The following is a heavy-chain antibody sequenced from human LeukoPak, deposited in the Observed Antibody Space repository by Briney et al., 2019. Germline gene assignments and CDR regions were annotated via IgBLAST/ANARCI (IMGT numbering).Heavy chain of an antibody. Sequence: GASVKVSCKASGGTFSSYAISWVRQAPGQGLEWMGRIIPILGIANYAQKFQGRVTITADKSTSTAYMELSSLRSEDTAVYYCARWDYYDSGRGFDYWGQGTLVTVSS. V-gene: IGHV1-69*04. CDR2: IIPILGIA. D-gene: IGHD3-22*01. CDR3: ARWDYYDSGRGFDY. CDR1: GGTFSSYA. J-gene: IGHJ4*02.